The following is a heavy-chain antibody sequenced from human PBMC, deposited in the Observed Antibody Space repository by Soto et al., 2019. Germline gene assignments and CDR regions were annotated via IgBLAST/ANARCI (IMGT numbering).Heavy chain of an antibody. CDR1: GYSFTSYW. CDR3: ARHKDIVVVVAATPYMGFDP. CDR2: IDPSDSYT. D-gene: IGHD2-15*01. Sequence: PGESLKISCKGSGYSFTSYWISWVRQMPGKGLEWMGRIDPSDSYTNYSPSFQGHVTISADKSISTAYLQWSSLEASDTAMYYCARHKDIVVVVAATPYMGFDPWGQGTLVTVSS. J-gene: IGHJ5*02. V-gene: IGHV5-10-1*01.